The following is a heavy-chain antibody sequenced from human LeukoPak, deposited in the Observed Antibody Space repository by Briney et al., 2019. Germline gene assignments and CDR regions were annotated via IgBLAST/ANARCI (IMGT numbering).Heavy chain of an antibody. CDR1: GFTFSSYE. CDR3: ARGPKSYGDYFDY. D-gene: IGHD4-17*01. V-gene: IGHV3-48*03. J-gene: IGHJ4*02. Sequence: GGSLRLSCAASGFTFSSYEMNWVRRAPGKGLEWVSYISSSGSTILYADSVKGRFTISRDNAKNSLFLQMNSLRAEDTAVYYCARGPKSYGDYFDYWGQGTLVTVSS. CDR2: ISSSGSTI.